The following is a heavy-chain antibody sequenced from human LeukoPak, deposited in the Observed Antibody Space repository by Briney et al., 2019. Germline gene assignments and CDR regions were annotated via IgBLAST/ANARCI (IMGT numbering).Heavy chain of an antibody. V-gene: IGHV1-69*04. CDR1: GGTFSSYA. CDR3: ARSPGSGSYYSEFDY. CDR2: IIPILGIA. Sequence: SVKVSCKASGGTFSSYAISWVRQAPGQGLEWMGRIIPILGIANYAQKFQGRVTITADKSTSTAYMELSSLRSEDTAVYYCARSPGSGSYYSEFDYWGQGTLVTVSS. D-gene: IGHD3-10*01. J-gene: IGHJ4*02.